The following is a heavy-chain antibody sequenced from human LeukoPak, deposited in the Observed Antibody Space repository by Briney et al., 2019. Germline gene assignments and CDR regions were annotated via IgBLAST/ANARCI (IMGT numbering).Heavy chain of an antibody. CDR1: GGSFSGYY. D-gene: IGHD2-15*01. CDR3: ARARGPYCSGGSCYAGHYYYYMDV. J-gene: IGHJ6*03. V-gene: IGHV4-34*01. CDR2: INHSGST. Sequence: SETLSLTCAVYGGSFSGYYWSWIRQPPGKGLEWIGEINHSGSTNYNPSLKSRVTISVDTSKNQFSLKLSSVTAADTAVYYCARARGPYCSGGSCYAGHYYYYMDVWGKGTTVTVS.